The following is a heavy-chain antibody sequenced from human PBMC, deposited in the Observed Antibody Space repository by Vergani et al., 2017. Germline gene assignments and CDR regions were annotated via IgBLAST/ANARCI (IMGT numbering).Heavy chain of an antibody. CDR1: GGTFSSYT. J-gene: IGHJ4*02. Sequence: QVQLVQSGAEVKKPGSSVKVSCKASGGTFSSYTISWVRQAPGQGLEWMGRIIPILGIANYAQKFQGRVTITADKSTSTAYMELSSLRSDDTAVYYCARGRWMGPSDYWGQGTLVTVSS. CDR3: ARGRWMGPSDY. V-gene: IGHV1-69*02. D-gene: IGHD5-12*01. CDR2: IIPILGIA.